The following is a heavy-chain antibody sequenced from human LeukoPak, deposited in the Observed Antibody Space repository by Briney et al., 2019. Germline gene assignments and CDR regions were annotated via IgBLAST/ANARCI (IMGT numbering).Heavy chain of an antibody. Sequence: RASVKVSCKASGYTFTSYAMHRVRQAPGQRLEWMGWINAGNGNTKYSQKFQGRVTITRDTSASTAYMELSSLRSEDTAVYYCARDDCSGGSCYFDYWGQGTLVTVSS. CDR1: GYTFTSYA. CDR3: ARDDCSGGSCYFDY. V-gene: IGHV1-3*01. J-gene: IGHJ4*02. CDR2: INAGNGNT. D-gene: IGHD2-15*01.